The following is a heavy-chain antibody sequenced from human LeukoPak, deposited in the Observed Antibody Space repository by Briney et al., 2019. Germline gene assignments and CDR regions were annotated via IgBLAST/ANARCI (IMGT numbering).Heavy chain of an antibody. D-gene: IGHD3-3*01. CDR1: GGTFNNYA. CDR3: ATEGLRFLEWSQFDY. CDR2: IIPIFGSS. Sequence: GASVKVSCKASGGTFNNYAINWVRQAPGQGLEWMGGIIPIFGSSNYAQKFQGSVTITADESTTTAYMELSSLRSEDTAVYYCATEGLRFLEWSQFDYWGQGTLVTVSS. V-gene: IGHV1-69*13. J-gene: IGHJ4*02.